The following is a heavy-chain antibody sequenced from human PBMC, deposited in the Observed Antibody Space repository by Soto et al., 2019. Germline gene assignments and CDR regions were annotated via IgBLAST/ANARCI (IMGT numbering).Heavy chain of an antibody. Sequence: QVQLVESGGGVVQPGRSLRLSCAASGFTFSNYALHWVRQAPGKGLEWVAVISYDGGNKYYADSVKGRFTISRDNSKNTLYLQMNSLRAEDTAVYYCARSPYSSAWNLFAYWGQGTLVTVSS. CDR1: GFTFSNYA. J-gene: IGHJ4*02. D-gene: IGHD6-19*01. CDR3: ARSPYSSAWNLFAY. CDR2: ISYDGGNK. V-gene: IGHV3-30-3*01.